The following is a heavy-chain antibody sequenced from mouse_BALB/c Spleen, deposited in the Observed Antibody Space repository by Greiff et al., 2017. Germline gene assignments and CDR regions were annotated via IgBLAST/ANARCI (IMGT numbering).Heavy chain of an antibody. CDR3: ARGEYYGSSSAMDY. J-gene: IGHJ4*01. CDR2: ISSGSSTI. Sequence: EVQLVESGGGLVQPGGSRKLSCAASGFTFSSFGMHWVRQAPEKGLEWVAYISSGSSTIYYADTVKGRFTISRDNPKNTLFLQMTSLRSEDTAMYYCARGEYYGSSSAMDYWGQGTSVTVSS. CDR1: GFTFSSFG. D-gene: IGHD1-1*01. V-gene: IGHV5-17*02.